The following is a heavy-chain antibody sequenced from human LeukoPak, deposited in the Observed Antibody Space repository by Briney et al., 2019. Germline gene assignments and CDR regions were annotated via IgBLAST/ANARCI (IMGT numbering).Heavy chain of an antibody. V-gene: IGHV3-23*01. J-gene: IGHJ4*02. Sequence: GGSLRLSCAASGFTFSSYAMSWVRQAPGKGLEWVSAISGSGGSTYYADSVKGRFTISRDNSKNTLYLQMNSLRAEDTAVYYCAKRKGKHNTGTNNDYWGQGTLVTVSS. CDR2: ISGSGGST. CDR1: GFTFSSYA. CDR3: AKRKGKHNTGTNNDY. D-gene: IGHD1-14*01.